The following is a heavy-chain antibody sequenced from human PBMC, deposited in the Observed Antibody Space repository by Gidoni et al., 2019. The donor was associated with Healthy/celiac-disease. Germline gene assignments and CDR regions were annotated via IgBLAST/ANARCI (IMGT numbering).Heavy chain of an antibody. D-gene: IGHD3-3*01. V-gene: IGHV4-61*02. J-gene: IGHJ5*02. Sequence: QVQLQESGPGLVKPSQTLSLTCTVSGGSISSGSYYWSWIRQPAGKGMEWSGRIYTSGSTNYNPSLKRRVTISVDASKNQFSLKLSSVTAADTAVYYGARDLYDFWSGLGWFDPWGQGTLVTVSS. CDR1: GGSISSGSYY. CDR2: IYTSGST. CDR3: ARDLYDFWSGLGWFDP.